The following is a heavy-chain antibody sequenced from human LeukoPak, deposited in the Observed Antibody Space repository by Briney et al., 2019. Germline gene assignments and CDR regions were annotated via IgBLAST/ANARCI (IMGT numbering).Heavy chain of an antibody. CDR3: TRHRDWFDP. J-gene: IGHJ5*02. Sequence: GGSLGLSCAASGFTFSGSAMHWVRQASGKGLEWVGRIRSKANSYATAYAASVKGRFTISRDDSKNTAYLQMNSLKTEDTAVYYCTRHRDWFDPWGQGTLVTVSS. V-gene: IGHV3-73*01. CDR2: IRSKANSYAT. CDR1: GFTFSGSA.